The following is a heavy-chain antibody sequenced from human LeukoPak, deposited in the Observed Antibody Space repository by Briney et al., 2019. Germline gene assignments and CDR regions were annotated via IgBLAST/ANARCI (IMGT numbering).Heavy chain of an antibody. CDR1: GGSFSGYY. J-gene: IGHJ6*03. V-gene: IGHV4-34*01. Sequence: SETLSLTCAVYGGSFSGYYWSWIRQPPGKGLEWIGEINHSGSTNYNPSLKSRVTISVDTSTNQFSLKLNSVTAADTAVYYCARDFADTHTVTADVYYMDVWGKGTTVTVSS. CDR2: INHSGST. D-gene: IGHD5-18*01. CDR3: ARDFADTHTVTADVYYMDV.